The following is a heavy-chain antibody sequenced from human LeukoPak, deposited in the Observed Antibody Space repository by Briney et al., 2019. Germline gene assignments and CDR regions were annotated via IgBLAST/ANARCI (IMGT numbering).Heavy chain of an antibody. CDR1: GYTFTSYG. Sequence: GASVKVSCKASGYTFTSYGISWVRQAPGQGLEWMGWISAYNGNTNYAQKLQGRVTMTTDTSTSTAYMELRSLRSDDTAVYYCARERDYDILTGYYGYYYGMDVWDKGTTVTVSS. CDR3: ARERDYDILTGYYGYYYGMDV. V-gene: IGHV1-18*04. J-gene: IGHJ6*04. D-gene: IGHD3-9*01. CDR2: ISAYNGNT.